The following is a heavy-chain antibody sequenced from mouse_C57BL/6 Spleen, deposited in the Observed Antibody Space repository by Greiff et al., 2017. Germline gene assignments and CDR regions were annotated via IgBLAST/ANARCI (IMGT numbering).Heavy chain of an antibody. CDR3: ARDEGLRRGGFDY. CDR2: ISYDGSN. D-gene: IGHD2-4*01. V-gene: IGHV3-6*01. J-gene: IGHJ2*01. CDR1: GYSITSGYY. Sequence: EVQLVESGPGLVKPSQSLSLTCSVTGYSITSGYYWNWIRQFPGNKLEWMGYISYDGSNNYNPSLKNRISITRDTSKNQFFLKLNSVTTEDTATYYCARDEGLRRGGFDYWGQGTTLTVSS.